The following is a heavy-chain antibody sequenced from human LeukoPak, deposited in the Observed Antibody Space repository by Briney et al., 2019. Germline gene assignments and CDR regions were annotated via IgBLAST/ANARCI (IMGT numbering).Heavy chain of an antibody. D-gene: IGHD1-7*01. CDR1: GGSISSYY. V-gene: IGHV4-59*01. J-gene: IGHJ6*02. CDR2: IYYSGST. Sequence: ETLSLTCTVSGGSISSYYWSWIRQPPGKGLEWIGYIYYSGSTNYNPSLKSRVTISVDTSKNQFSLKLSSVTAADTAVYYCARDNWNYGSSMDVWGQGTTVTVSS. CDR3: ARDNWNYGSSMDV.